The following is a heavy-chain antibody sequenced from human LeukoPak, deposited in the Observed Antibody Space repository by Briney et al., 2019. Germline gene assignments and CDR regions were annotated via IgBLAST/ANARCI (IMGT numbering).Heavy chain of an antibody. Sequence: PGGSLRLSCAASGFTFSDYYMSWVRQAPGKGLEWVSVIYSGGSTYYADSVKGRFTISRDNSKNTLYLQMNSLRAEDTAVYYCARDPMTYFDYWGQGTLVTVSS. V-gene: IGHV3-53*01. D-gene: IGHD3-22*01. J-gene: IGHJ4*02. CDR3: ARDPMTYFDY. CDR2: IYSGGST. CDR1: GFTFSDYY.